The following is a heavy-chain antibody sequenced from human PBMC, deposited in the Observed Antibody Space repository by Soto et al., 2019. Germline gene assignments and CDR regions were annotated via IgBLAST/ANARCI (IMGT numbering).Heavy chain of an antibody. D-gene: IGHD5-18*01. CDR2: IPYDGSNK. V-gene: IGHV3-30-3*01. CDR3: ARGAFGDSAMVTNYFDY. CDR1: GFTFRSYA. J-gene: IGHJ4*02. Sequence: SLRHSCAASGFTFRSYAIHWVRQAPGKGLEWVAVIPYDGSNKYYTDSVKGRFTISRDNSKNTLYLQMNGLRAEDSAVYYCARGAFGDSAMVTNYFDYWGQGTLDTVSS.